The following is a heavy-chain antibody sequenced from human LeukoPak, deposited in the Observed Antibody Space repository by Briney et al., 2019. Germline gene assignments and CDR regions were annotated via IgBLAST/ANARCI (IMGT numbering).Heavy chain of an antibody. Sequence: SETLSLTCTVSGGSIRRYYWSWIRQPAGKGLEWIGRIYTSGSTNYNPSLKRRVTMSVDTSKNQSSLKLSSVTAADTAVYYCARRTPYGMDVGAEGTTVTLPS. V-gene: IGHV4-4*07. CDR2: IYTSGST. CDR3: ARRTPYGMDV. CDR1: GGSIRRYY. J-gene: IGHJ6*04.